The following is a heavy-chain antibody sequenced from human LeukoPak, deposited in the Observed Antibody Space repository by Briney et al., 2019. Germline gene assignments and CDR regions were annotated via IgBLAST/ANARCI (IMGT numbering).Heavy chain of an antibody. Sequence: SETLSLTCAVYGGSFSGYYWSWIRQPPGKGLEWIGEINHSGSTNYDPSLKSRVTISVDTSKNQFSLKLSSVTAADTAVYYCARVYCGGDCPFDYWGQGTLVTVSS. CDR2: INHSGST. J-gene: IGHJ4*02. CDR1: GGSFSGYY. CDR3: ARVYCGGDCPFDY. D-gene: IGHD2-21*02. V-gene: IGHV4-34*01.